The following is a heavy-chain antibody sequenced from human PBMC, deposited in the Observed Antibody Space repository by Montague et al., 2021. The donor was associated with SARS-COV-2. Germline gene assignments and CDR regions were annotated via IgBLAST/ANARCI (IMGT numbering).Heavy chain of an antibody. CDR2: IFHSGTI. V-gene: IGHV4-4*02. Sequence: SETLSLTCRVSGDSISTSTWWTWVRQTPGKGLGWIGEIFHSGTINYNSSLKSRVSISVDKSNNQFSLRLSSLIAADTAVYYCATLSRRTAAGTRDYFGLDVWGQGTTVVVSS. D-gene: IGHD6-13*01. CDR3: ATLSRRTAAGTRDYFGLDV. J-gene: IGHJ6*02. CDR1: GDSISTSTW.